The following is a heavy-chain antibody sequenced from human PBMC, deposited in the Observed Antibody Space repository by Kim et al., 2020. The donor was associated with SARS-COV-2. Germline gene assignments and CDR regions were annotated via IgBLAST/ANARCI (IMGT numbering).Heavy chain of an antibody. CDR2: ISYDGSNK. V-gene: IGHV3-30*04. Sequence: GGSLRLSCAASGFTFSSYAMHWVRQAPGKGLEWVAVISYDGSNKYYADSVKGRFTISRDNSKNTLYLQMNSLRAEDTAVYYCASIAVAMKDFDYWGQGTLVTVSS. J-gene: IGHJ4*02. D-gene: IGHD6-19*01. CDR3: ASIAVAMKDFDY. CDR1: GFTFSSYA.